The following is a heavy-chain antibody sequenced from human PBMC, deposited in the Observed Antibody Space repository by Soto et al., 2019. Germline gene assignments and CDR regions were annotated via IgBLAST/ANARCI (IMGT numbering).Heavy chain of an antibody. CDR2: LSGRGSST. Sequence: PGGSLRLSCAAYGFTFGRYAMTWVRQAPGKGLEWVSSLSGRGSSTYYADSVKGRFTISRDNSKDMLHLQMHSLRAEDTAVYYCAKDARILDYAFWSRGSDAFYICDQGTKVTVSS. J-gene: IGHJ3*02. V-gene: IGHV3-23*01. CDR3: AKDARILDYAFWSRGSDAFYI. D-gene: IGHD3-3*01. CDR1: GFTFGRYA.